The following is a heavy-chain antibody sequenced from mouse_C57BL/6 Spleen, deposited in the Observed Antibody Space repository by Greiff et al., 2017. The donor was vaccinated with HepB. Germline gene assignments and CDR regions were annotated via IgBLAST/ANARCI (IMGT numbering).Heavy chain of an antibody. D-gene: IGHD1-1*01. CDR1: GFTFTDYY. Sequence: EVQGVESGGGLVQPGGSLSLSCAASGFTFTDYYMSWVRQPPGKALEWLGFIRNKANGYTTEYSASVKGRFTISRDNSQSILYRQMNALRAEDSATYYCARDYYGSSHWYFDVWGTGTTVTVSS. CDR3: ARDYYGSSHWYFDV. CDR2: IRNKANGYTT. J-gene: IGHJ1*03. V-gene: IGHV7-3*01.